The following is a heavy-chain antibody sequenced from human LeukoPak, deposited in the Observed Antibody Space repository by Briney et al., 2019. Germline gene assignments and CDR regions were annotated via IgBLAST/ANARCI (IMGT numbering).Heavy chain of an antibody. D-gene: IGHD2-21*02. CDR3: ARAYCGGDCSFDY. V-gene: IGHV4-59*08. CDR2: IYYSGST. CDR1: GGSISLYY. J-gene: IGHJ4*02. Sequence: SEPLSLPCTVSGGSISLYYWRCMRQPPGKGLEGIGYIYYSGSTNYYPSLKGRVTISVDTSKNQFSLKLSSVTAADTAVYYCARAYCGGDCSFDYWGQGTLVTVSS.